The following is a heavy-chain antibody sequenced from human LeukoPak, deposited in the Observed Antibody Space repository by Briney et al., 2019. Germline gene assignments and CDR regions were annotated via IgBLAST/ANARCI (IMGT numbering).Heavy chain of an antibody. V-gene: IGHV1-46*01. D-gene: IGHD4/OR15-4a*01. Sequence: ASVKVSCKASGYTFINYYVHWVRQAPGQGLEWMGIINPRGGSTTYSQKFQDRVTMTRDTSTNTVYMELSSLRSDDTAVYYCARDGRMTVANPNYFDSWGQGTLVTVSS. CDR1: GYTFINYY. CDR3: ARDGRMTVANPNYFDS. J-gene: IGHJ4*02. CDR2: INPRGGST.